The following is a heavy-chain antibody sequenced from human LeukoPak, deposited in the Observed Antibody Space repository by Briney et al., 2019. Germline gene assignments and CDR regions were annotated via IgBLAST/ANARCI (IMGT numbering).Heavy chain of an antibody. J-gene: IGHJ6*04. CDR1: GGTFSSYA. D-gene: IGHD1-1*01. V-gene: IGHV1-69*01. CDR3: ARGTTGTTPPYSYYGMDV. CDR2: IIPIFGTA. Sequence: SVKVSCKASGGTFSSYAISWVRQAPGQGLEWMGGIIPIFGTANYAQKFQGRVTITADESTSTAYMELSSLRSEDTAVYYCARGTTGTTPPYSYYGMDVWGKGTTVTVSP.